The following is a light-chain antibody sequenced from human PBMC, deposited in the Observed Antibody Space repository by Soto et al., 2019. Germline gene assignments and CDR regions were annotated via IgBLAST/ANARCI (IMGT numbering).Light chain of an antibody. J-gene: IGKJ4*01. CDR1: QSVSSN. CDR2: DVS. CDR3: QQYNNWPLT. Sequence: EIGMTQSPATLSVSPGERATVSCRTSQSVSSNLAWYQQKPGQAPRLLIYDVSTRATGIPARFGGSGSGTEFTLTISSLQSEDFAVYYCQQYNNWPLTFGGGTKVEIK. V-gene: IGKV3-15*01.